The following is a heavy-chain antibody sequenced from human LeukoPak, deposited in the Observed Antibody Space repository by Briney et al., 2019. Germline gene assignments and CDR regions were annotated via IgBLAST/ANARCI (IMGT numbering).Heavy chain of an antibody. V-gene: IGHV3-33*01. CDR2: IYYVGSDK. CDR1: GFTFSTYD. CDR3: ARDLQRGYFDY. J-gene: IGHJ4*02. D-gene: IGHD3-16*01. Sequence: GGSLRLSCAASGFTFSTYDMHWVRQAPGKRLEWVAIIYYVGSDKYYADSVKGRFTISGDNSKNTLYLHMDSLRAEDTAVYYCARDLQRGYFDYWGQGTLVTVS.